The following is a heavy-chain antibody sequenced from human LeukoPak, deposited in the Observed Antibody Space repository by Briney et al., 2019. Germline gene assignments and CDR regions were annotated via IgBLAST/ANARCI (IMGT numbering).Heavy chain of an antibody. J-gene: IGHJ4*02. CDR1: GYTFTGYY. CDR2: INPNSGGT. Sequence: ASVKVSCKASGYTFTGYYMHWVRQAPGQGLEWMGWINPNSGGTNYAQKFQGRVTMTRDTSISTAYMELSSPKSDDMAVYYCAKEASGLAYFDYWGQGTLVTVSS. D-gene: IGHD2-21*01. CDR3: AKEASGLAYFDY. V-gene: IGHV1-2*02.